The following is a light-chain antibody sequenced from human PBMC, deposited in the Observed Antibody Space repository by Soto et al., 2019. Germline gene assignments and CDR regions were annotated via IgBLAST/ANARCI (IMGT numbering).Light chain of an antibody. V-gene: IGKV1-27*01. J-gene: IGKJ3*01. CDR3: QNYNWPPFT. CDR1: QGISSY. CDR2: AAS. Sequence: IQMTQSPSSLSASVGDRVTISCRASQGISSYLAWYQQKPGKAPRLLIYAASSLQSGVSFRFTGSGSGTDFTLTIRSLQPEDVATYYCQNYNWPPFTFGPGTKVDIK.